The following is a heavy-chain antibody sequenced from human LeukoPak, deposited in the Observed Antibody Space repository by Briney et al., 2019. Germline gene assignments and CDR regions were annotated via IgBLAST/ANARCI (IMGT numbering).Heavy chain of an antibody. CDR3: AKGQGNFIVGDIQWFDP. J-gene: IGHJ5*02. Sequence: QSGGSLRLSCAASGFTFSSYEMNWVRQAPGKGLEWVSYISSSGSTIYYADSVKGRFTISRDNAKNSLYLQMNSLRAEDTALYYCAKGQGNFIVGDIQWFDPWGQGTLVTVSS. CDR1: GFTFSSYE. D-gene: IGHD1-26*01. V-gene: IGHV3-48*03. CDR2: ISSSGSTI.